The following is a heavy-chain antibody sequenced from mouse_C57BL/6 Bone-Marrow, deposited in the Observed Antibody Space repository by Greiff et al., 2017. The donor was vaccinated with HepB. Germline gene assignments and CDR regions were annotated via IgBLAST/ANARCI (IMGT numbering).Heavy chain of an antibody. CDR1: GYTFTDYY. CDR3: ARDDGYYFAY. Sequence: EVQGVESGPELVKPGASVKISCKASGYTFTDYYMNWVKQSHGKSLEWIGDINPNNGGTSYNQKFKGKATLTVDKSSSTAYMELRSLTSEDSAVYYCARDDGYYFAYWGQGTLVTVSA. J-gene: IGHJ3*01. CDR2: INPNNGGT. D-gene: IGHD2-3*01. V-gene: IGHV1-26*01.